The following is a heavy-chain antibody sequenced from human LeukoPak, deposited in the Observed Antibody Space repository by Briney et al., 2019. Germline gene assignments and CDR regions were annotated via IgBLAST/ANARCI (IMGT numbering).Heavy chain of an antibody. Sequence: SVKVSCKASGGTFSSYAIRWVRQAPGQGLEWMGGIIPIFGTANYAQEFQGRVTITADESTSTAYMELSSLRSEDTAVYYCARCRGSPTDAFDIWGQGTMVTVSS. CDR1: GGTFSSYA. CDR3: ARCRGSPTDAFDI. D-gene: IGHD3-10*01. V-gene: IGHV1-69*13. CDR2: IIPIFGTA. J-gene: IGHJ3*02.